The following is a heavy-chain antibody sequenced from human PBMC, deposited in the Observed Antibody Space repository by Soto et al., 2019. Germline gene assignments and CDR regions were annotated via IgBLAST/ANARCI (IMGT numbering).Heavy chain of an antibody. Sequence: PGGSLRLSCAASGFTFSSYAMHWVRQAPGKGLEWVAVISYDGSNKYYADSVKGRFTISRDNSKNTLYLQMNSLRAEDTAVYYCARPLYHYDSSGYYPSDAFDIWGQGTMVTVSS. J-gene: IGHJ3*02. D-gene: IGHD3-22*01. CDR1: GFTFSSYA. V-gene: IGHV3-30-3*01. CDR2: ISYDGSNK. CDR3: ARPLYHYDSSGYYPSDAFDI.